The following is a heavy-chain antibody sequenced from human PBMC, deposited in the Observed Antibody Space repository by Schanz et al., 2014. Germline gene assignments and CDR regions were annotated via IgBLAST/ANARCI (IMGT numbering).Heavy chain of an antibody. CDR2: INPSGGST. CDR3: ARAGVDAAAGGNY. D-gene: IGHD6-13*01. V-gene: IGHV1-46*03. CDR1: GYTFTSDS. J-gene: IGHJ4*02. Sequence: QVQLVQSGAEVKKPGASVKVSCKASGYTFTSDSMHWVRQAPGQGLEWMGMINPSGGSTTYAQKFQGKVTMTRDTSTSTVYMELSSLRSEDTAVYYCARAGVDAAAGGNYWGQGTLVTVSS.